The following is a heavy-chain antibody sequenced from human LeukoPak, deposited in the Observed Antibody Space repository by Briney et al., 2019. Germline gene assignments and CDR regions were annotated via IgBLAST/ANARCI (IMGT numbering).Heavy chain of an antibody. CDR2: IIPIFGTA. Sequence: SEKVSCKASGGTFSSYAISWVRQAPGQGLEWMGRIIPIFGTANYAQKFQGRVTITTDESTSTAYMELSSLRSEDTAVYYCARSLNYYDSSGYYSPFDIWGQGTMVTVSS. V-gene: IGHV1-69*05. D-gene: IGHD3-22*01. CDR3: ARSLNYYDSSGYYSPFDI. CDR1: GGTFSSYA. J-gene: IGHJ3*02.